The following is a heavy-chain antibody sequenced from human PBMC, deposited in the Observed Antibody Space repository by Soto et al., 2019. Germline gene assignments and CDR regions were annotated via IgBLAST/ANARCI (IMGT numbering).Heavy chain of an antibody. CDR2: IYYSGST. CDR1: GGSISSGGYY. D-gene: IGHD2-2*01. CDR3: ARDSSLSCSSTSCYAVLHYYGMDV. J-gene: IGHJ6*02. Sequence: PSETLSLTCTVSGGSISSGGYYWSWIRQHPGKGLEWIGYIYYSGSTYYNPSLKSRVTISVDTSKNQFSLKLSSVTAADTAVYYCARDSSLSCSSTSCYAVLHYYGMDVWGQGTTVTVSS. V-gene: IGHV4-31*03.